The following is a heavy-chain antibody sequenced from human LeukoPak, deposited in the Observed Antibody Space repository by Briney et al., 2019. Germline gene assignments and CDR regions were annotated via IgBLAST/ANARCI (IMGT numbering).Heavy chain of an antibody. Sequence: ASVKVSCKASGYTFTSYGISWVRQAPGQGLEWMGWISAYNGNTNYAQKLQGRVTMTTDTSTSTAYMELRSLRSDDTAVYYCARDPSYYDFRSGYLDWGQGTLVTVSS. V-gene: IGHV1-18*01. CDR1: GYTFTSYG. CDR3: ARDPSYYDFRSGYLD. J-gene: IGHJ4*02. CDR2: ISAYNGNT. D-gene: IGHD3-3*01.